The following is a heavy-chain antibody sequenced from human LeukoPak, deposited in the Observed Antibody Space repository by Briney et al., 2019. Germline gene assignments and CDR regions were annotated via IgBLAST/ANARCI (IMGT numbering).Heavy chain of an antibody. CDR3: AREGEGYDYVWGSYRPYYFDY. CDR2: IYYSGST. CDR1: GGSISSYH. D-gene: IGHD3-16*02. V-gene: IGHV4-59*01. Sequence: PSGTLSLTCTVSGGSISSYHWSWIRQPPGKGLEWIGYIYYSGSTNYNPSLKSRVTISVDTSKNQFSLKLSSVTAADTAVYYCAREGEGYDYVWGSYRPYYFDYWGQGTLVTVSS. J-gene: IGHJ4*02.